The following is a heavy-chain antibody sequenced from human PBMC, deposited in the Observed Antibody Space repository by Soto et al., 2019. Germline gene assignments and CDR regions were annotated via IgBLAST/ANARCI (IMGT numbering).Heavy chain of an antibody. D-gene: IGHD2-2*02. J-gene: IGHJ4*02. V-gene: IGHV3-66*01. CDR3: ARDTFPYCSSTSCYRGDY. Sequence: EVQLVESGGGLVQPGGSLRLSCAASGFTVSSNYMSWVRQAPGKGLEWVSVIYSGGSTYYADSVKGRFTISRDNSKNTLYLQMNSLRAEDTAVYYCARDTFPYCSSTSCYRGDYWGQGTLVTVSS. CDR2: IYSGGST. CDR1: GFTVSSNY.